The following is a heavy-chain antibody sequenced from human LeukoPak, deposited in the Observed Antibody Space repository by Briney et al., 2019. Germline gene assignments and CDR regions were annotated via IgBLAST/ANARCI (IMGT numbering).Heavy chain of an antibody. CDR1: GFTFSSYT. CDR2: ISSSSRYI. CDR3: ARDVTHCGGDCYSADY. D-gene: IGHD2-21*02. Sequence: PGGSLRLSCAAAGFTFSSYTMNWVRQAPGKGLEWGSSISSSSRYINYADSVKGRFTISRANATNSLYLQMNSLRAEDTAVYYCARDVTHCGGDCYSADYWGQGTLVTVSS. J-gene: IGHJ4*02. V-gene: IGHV3-21*01.